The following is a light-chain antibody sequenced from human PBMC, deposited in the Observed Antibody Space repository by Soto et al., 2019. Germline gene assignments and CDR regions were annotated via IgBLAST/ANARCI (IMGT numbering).Light chain of an antibody. Sequence: QSVLTQPPSVSGAPGQRVTISCTGNNSNLGAGYDVHWYQQLPGAAPKLVIFGNRNRPSGVPERFSGSKSDTSASLAISGLRSEDEADYFCAAWDDSLSRVVFGGGTKLTVL. J-gene: IGLJ3*02. CDR1: NSNLGAGYD. V-gene: IGLV1-40*01. CDR3: AAWDDSLSRVV. CDR2: GNR.